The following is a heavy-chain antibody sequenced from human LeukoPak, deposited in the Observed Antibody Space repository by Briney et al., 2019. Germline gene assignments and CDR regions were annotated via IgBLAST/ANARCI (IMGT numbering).Heavy chain of an antibody. CDR3: ARGSSGWFDY. D-gene: IGHD6-19*01. V-gene: IGHV5-51*01. CDR2: IYPGDSDT. Sequence: GESLQISCKGSGCIFTSYWIGWVRQLPGKDLEWMGIIYPGDSDTRYSPSFQGQVTISADKSISTAYLQWSSLKASDTAMYYCARGSSGWFDYWGQGTLVTVSS. J-gene: IGHJ4*02. CDR1: GCIFTSYW.